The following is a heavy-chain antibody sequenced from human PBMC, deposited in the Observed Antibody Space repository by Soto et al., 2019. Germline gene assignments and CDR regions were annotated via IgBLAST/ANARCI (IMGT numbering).Heavy chain of an antibody. CDR1: GGTFSRYS. CDR3: AREDRDRETGLVPAAIDGMDV. D-gene: IGHD2-2*01. Sequence: QVQLVQSGAEVKKPGSSVKVSCKASGGTFSRYSITWVRQAPGHGLEWIGRIIPIFGIASYAQKFQGRVTITADESTSTAYMALSSLRSDDTAVYYCAREDRDRETGLVPAAIDGMDVWGRGTTVTVS. J-gene: IGHJ6*02. V-gene: IGHV1-69*08. CDR2: IIPIFGIA.